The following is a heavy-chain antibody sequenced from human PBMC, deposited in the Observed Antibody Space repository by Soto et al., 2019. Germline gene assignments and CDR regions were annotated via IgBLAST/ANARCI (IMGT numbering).Heavy chain of an antibody. CDR3: ARRGGFFDY. Sequence: EVQLLQSGGGLVQPGGSLRLSCEASGFNIRDFALSWVRLAPGKGLEWVSTISGSGATTYYTDSVKGRHTISRDSSKNAVFLQMNSLRSEDTAVYYCARRGGFFDYWGQGALVTVSS. D-gene: IGHD3-16*01. CDR1: GFNIRDFA. CDR2: ISGSGATT. V-gene: IGHV3-23*01. J-gene: IGHJ4*02.